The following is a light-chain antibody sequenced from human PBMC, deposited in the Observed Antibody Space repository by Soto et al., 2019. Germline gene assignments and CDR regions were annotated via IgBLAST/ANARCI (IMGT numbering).Light chain of an antibody. CDR3: QQYETFSGT. Sequence: DIQMTQSPSTLFASVRDTGTFTCRASQSVSGWLAWYQQKPGEAPNLPIYDASALPRGVPSRFSGSGSGTKFTLTIASLQPDDFATYYCQQYETFSGTFGPGTKVDIK. J-gene: IGKJ1*01. CDR1: QSVSGW. V-gene: IGKV1-5*01. CDR2: DAS.